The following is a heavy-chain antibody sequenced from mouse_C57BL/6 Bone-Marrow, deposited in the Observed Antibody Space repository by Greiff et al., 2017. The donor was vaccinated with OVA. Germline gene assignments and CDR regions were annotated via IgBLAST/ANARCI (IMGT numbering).Heavy chain of an antibody. Sequence: VQLKPSGAELVRPGASVKLSCTASGFNIKDDYMHWVKQRPEQGLEWIGWIDPENGDTEYASKFQGKATITADTSSNTAYLQLSSLTSEDTAVYYCTAYGPLDYWGQGTTLTVSS. CDR2: IDPENGDT. CDR3: TAYGPLDY. D-gene: IGHD6-5*01. J-gene: IGHJ2*01. V-gene: IGHV14-4*01. CDR1: GFNIKDDY.